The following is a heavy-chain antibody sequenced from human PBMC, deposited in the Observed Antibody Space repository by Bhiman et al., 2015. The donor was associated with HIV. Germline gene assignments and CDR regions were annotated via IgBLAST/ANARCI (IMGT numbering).Heavy chain of an antibody. V-gene: IGHV3-7*05. J-gene: IGHJ4*02. CDR1: GFTFTSYL. Sequence: EVQLVESGGGLVQPGGSLRLSCSASGFTFTSYLMSWFRQPPGKELEWVATIKEDGSEDYYVDSVKGRFTISRDNARNTLHLQMNSLRAEDTALYHCARDNWVRLGLAREGSDYWGRGTLVTVSS. CDR2: IKEDGSED. D-gene: IGHD7-27*01. CDR3: ARDNWVRLGLAREGSDY.